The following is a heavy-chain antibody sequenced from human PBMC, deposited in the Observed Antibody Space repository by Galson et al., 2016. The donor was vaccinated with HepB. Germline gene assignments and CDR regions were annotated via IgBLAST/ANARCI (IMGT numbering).Heavy chain of an antibody. D-gene: IGHD3-10*01. J-gene: IGHJ4*02. V-gene: IGHV4-39*01. CDR1: GDSITSSGYY. CDR2: IRSDGST. CDR3: ARPVGRGAYAY. Sequence: SETLSLTCSVSGDSITSSGYYWGWIRQPPGKGLECIGSIRSDGSTYYSPSLKSRVTISVDTSKNQFSLRVTSVTAADTAVYYCARPVGRGAYAYWGQGTLVTVSS.